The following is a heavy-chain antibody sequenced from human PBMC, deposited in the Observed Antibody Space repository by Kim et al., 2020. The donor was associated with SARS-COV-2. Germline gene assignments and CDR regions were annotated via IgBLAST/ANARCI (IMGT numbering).Heavy chain of an antibody. V-gene: IGHV3-9*01. D-gene: IGHD6-6*01. CDR1: GFTFDDYA. J-gene: IGHJ4*02. Sequence: GGSLRLSCAASGFTFDDYAMHWVRQAPGKGLEWVSGISWNSGSIGYADSVKGRFTTSRDNAKNSLYLQMNSLRAEDTALYYCAKDAYSSSSGNFNYWGQGTLVTVSS. CDR2: ISWNSGSI. CDR3: AKDAYSSSSGNFNY.